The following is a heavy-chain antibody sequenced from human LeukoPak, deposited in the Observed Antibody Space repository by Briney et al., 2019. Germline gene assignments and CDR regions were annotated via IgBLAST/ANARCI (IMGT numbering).Heavy chain of an antibody. J-gene: IGHJ3*02. Sequence: SETLSLTCTVSGGSINSSNYYWGWIRQPPGKGLEWIGSIYYSGSTYYKSSLKSRVTISVDTSKNQFSLKLSSVTAADTAVYYCARGPSSLEDAFDIWGQGTMVTVSS. D-gene: IGHD6-6*01. CDR3: ARGPSSLEDAFDI. CDR1: GGSINSSNYY. V-gene: IGHV4-39*01. CDR2: IYYSGST.